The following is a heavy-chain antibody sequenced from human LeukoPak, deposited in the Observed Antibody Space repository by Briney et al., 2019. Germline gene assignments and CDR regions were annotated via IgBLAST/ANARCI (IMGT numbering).Heavy chain of an antibody. Sequence: SGTLSLTCAVSGGSISSSNWWSWVRQPPGKGLEWIGEIYHSGSTNYNPSLKSRVTISVDKSKDQFSLKLSSVTAADTAVYYCARSGEGVGATTPYFDYWGQGTLVTVSS. CDR2: IYHSGST. CDR3: ARSGEGVGATTPYFDY. J-gene: IGHJ4*02. V-gene: IGHV4-4*02. D-gene: IGHD1-26*01. CDR1: GGSISSSNW.